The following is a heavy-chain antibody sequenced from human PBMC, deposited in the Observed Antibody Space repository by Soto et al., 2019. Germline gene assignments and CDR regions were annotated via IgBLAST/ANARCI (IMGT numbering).Heavy chain of an antibody. CDR3: ARKDILTGLDY. CDR1: GFTFTSDW. D-gene: IGHD3-9*01. J-gene: IGHJ4*02. V-gene: IGHV3-74*01. Sequence: EVQLVESGGNLVQPAGSLRLSCAASGFTFTSDWMHWVRQAPGMGLVWVARINTEGSSTSHADAVKGRFTIYRDNAKNTLSLQLDSMRAEDTAVYYCARKDILTGLDYWGQGTLVSVSS. CDR2: INTEGSST.